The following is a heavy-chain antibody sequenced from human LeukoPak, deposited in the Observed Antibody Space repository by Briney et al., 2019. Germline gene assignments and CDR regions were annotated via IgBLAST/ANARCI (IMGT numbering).Heavy chain of an antibody. J-gene: IGHJ3*02. D-gene: IGHD3-22*01. CDR1: GGSISSYY. CDR2: IYTSGST. Sequence: SETLSLTCTVSGGSISSYYWSWIRQPAGKGLEWIGRIYTSGSTNYNPSLKSRVTMSVDTSKNQFSLKLSPVTAADTAVYYCARVVPQSYDSSGYYLSDAFDIWGQGTMVTVSS. CDR3: ARVVPQSYDSSGYYLSDAFDI. V-gene: IGHV4-4*07.